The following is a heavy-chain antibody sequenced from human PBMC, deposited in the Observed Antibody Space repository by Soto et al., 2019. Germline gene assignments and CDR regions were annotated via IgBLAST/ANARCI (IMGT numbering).Heavy chain of an antibody. CDR1: GYTCTTHN. D-gene: IGHD3-16*01. Sequence: ASVKVSCKASGYTCTTHNINWVRQATGQGLEWMGWMNPNSGTTGYAQKFQDRITLTRATSKTTDYQELSSLTSDDTAVYFCARYGGASAYWGQGTQVTVYS. V-gene: IGHV1-8*02. J-gene: IGHJ4*01. CDR3: ARYGGASAY. CDR2: MNPNSGTT.